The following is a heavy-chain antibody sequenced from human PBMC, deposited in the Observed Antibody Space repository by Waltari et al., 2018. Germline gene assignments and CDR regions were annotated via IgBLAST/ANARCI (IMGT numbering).Heavy chain of an antibody. V-gene: IGHV4-38-2*01. J-gene: IGHJ5*02. Sequence: QVQLQESGPGLVKPSETLSLTCAVSGYSISSGYYWGWIRQPPGKGLEWIGSIYHSGSTYYNPSLKSRVTISVDTSKNQFSLKLSSVTAADTAVYYCARGNYDFWSGKGNWFDPWGQGTLVTVSS. CDR2: IYHSGST. CDR1: GYSISSGYY. D-gene: IGHD3-3*01. CDR3: ARGNYDFWSGKGNWFDP.